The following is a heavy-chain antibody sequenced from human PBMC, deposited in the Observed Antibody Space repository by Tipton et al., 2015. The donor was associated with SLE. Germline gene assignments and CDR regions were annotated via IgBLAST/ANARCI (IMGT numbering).Heavy chain of an antibody. CDR1: GFTFSSYS. CDR2: ISSSSSYI. V-gene: IGHV3-21*03. D-gene: IGHD4-17*01. CDR3: ARSPDYGDTRVDY. Sequence: GSLRLSCAASGFTFSSYSMNWVRQAPGKGLEWVSSISSSSSYIYYADSVKGRFTISRDNAKNPLYLQMNSLRAEDTAVYYCARSPDYGDTRVDYWGQGTLVTVSS. J-gene: IGHJ4*02.